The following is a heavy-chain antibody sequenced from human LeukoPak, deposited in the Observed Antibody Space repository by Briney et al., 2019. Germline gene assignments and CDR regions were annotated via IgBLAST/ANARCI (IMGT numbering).Heavy chain of an antibody. CDR3: AREGSSGWSYYFDY. CDR1: GGTFSSYA. Sequence: GASVKVSCKASGGTFSSYAISWVRQAPGQGLEWMGGTIPIFSTANYAQKFQGRVTITADESTSTAYMELSSLRSEDTAVYYCAREGSSGWSYYFDYWGQGTLVTVSS. J-gene: IGHJ4*02. D-gene: IGHD6-19*01. V-gene: IGHV1-69*13. CDR2: TIPIFSTA.